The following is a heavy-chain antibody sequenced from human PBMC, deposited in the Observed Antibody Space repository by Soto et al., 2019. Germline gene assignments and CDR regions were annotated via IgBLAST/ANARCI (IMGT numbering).Heavy chain of an antibody. CDR1: GFTFSNYG. D-gene: IGHD5-12*01. V-gene: IGHV3-23*01. Sequence: EVQLLESGGDVVQPGGSLRLSCAASGFTFSNYGMNWVRQAPGKGLEWVSSIRNTFDTYYADSVEGRFTISRDNSKNSLYLQMNSLRAEDTALYYCTKGGYDLIYYFGMDVWGQGTTVTVSS. CDR3: TKGGYDLIYYFGMDV. CDR2: IRNTFDT. J-gene: IGHJ6*02.